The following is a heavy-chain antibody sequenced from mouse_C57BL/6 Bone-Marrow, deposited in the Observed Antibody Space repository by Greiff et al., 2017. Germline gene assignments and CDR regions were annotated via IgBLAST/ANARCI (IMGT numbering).Heavy chain of an antibody. CDR1: GYTFTSYW. V-gene: IGHV1-64*01. CDR2: IHPNSGST. CDR3: AREGKFITTVVADY. D-gene: IGHD1-1*01. Sequence: VQLQQPGAELVKPGASVKLSCKASGYTFTSYWMHWVKQRPGQGLEWIGMIHPNSGSTNYNEKFKSKATLTVDKSSSTAYMQLSSLTSEDSAVYYWAREGKFITTVVADYWGQGTTLTVSS. J-gene: IGHJ2*01.